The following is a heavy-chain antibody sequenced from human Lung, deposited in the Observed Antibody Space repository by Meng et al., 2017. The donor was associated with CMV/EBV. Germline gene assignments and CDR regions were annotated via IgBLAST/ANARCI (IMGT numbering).Heavy chain of an antibody. Sequence: GGSLRLSCAASGFTFDDYAVFWVRQAPGKGLEWVSSISWNSGSIDYADSVKGRFTISRDNAKNSLFLQMNSLRAEDTALYYCAKVAALGIRGYPFDLWGRGTMVTVSS. CDR3: AKVAALGIRGYPFDL. CDR1: GFTFDDYA. CDR2: ISWNSGSI. V-gene: IGHV3-9*01. J-gene: IGHJ3*01. D-gene: IGHD1-1*01.